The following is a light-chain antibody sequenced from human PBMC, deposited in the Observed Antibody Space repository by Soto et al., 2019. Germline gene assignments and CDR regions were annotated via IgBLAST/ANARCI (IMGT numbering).Light chain of an antibody. CDR2: GAS. CDR3: QQYGSSLSIT. Sequence: EIVLTQSPGTLSLSPGERATLSCRASQSVSSYYLAWYQQKPGQAPRLLIYGASSRATGMTDRFSGSGSGKHITLTINRLEPEDLAVYYCQQYGSSLSITFGQETRLEIK. CDR1: QSVSSYY. J-gene: IGKJ5*01. V-gene: IGKV3-20*01.